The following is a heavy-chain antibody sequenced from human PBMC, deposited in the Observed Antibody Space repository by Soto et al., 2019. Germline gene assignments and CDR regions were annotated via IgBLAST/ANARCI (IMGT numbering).Heavy chain of an antibody. D-gene: IGHD6-19*01. CDR1: GFTFNTYG. Sequence: EVQLVESGGGLVRPGGSLRLSCAASGFTFNTYGMDWVRQAPGKGLEWLSYISSSGSAQFYADSVQCRFTISRDNAKNSLYLQMNSLRAEDTAVYYCAREVAVAGYDYWGQGTLVTVSS. CDR3: AREVAVAGYDY. CDR2: ISSSGSAQ. J-gene: IGHJ4*02. V-gene: IGHV3-48*01.